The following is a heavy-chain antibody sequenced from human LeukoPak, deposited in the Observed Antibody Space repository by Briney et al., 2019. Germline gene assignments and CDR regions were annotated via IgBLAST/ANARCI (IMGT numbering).Heavy chain of an antibody. CDR2: ISPDGNKK. Sequence: PGGSLRLSCAVSGLTFSSSWMDWVRQAPGKGLEWVASISPDGNKKYSADSVKGRFTISRDNAENSLYLQMNNLRTEDTAVYYCVSFYETNWGRGTLVTVSS. CDR1: GLTFSSSW. D-gene: IGHD2-2*01. J-gene: IGHJ4*02. CDR3: VSFYETN. V-gene: IGHV3-7*01.